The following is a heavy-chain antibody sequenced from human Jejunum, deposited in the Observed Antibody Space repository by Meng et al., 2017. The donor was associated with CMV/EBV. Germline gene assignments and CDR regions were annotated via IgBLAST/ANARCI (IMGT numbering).Heavy chain of an antibody. D-gene: IGHD3-22*01. CDR3: VASGYDSIHAFDI. J-gene: IGHJ3*02. V-gene: IGHV3-74*01. CDR2: INNDGSGT. Sequence: SGFTFSNYWMHWIRQAPGKGLMWVSRINNDGSGTVYANFVKGRFTISRDNAKKTFYLQMNSLSAEDTAVYYCVASGYDSIHAFDIWGQETGVTVSS. CDR1: GFTFSNYW.